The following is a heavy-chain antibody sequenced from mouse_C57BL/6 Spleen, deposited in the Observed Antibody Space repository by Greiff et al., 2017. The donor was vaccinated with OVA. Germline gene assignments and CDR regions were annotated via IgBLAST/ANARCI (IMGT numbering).Heavy chain of an antibody. CDR2: IHPNSGST. J-gene: IGHJ4*01. D-gene: IGHD3-1*01. V-gene: IGHV1-64*01. CDR3: ARSGEGYAMDY. Sequence: QVQLQQPGAELVKPGASVKLSCKASGYTFTSYWMHWVKQRPGQGLAWIGMIHPNSGSTNYNEKFKSKATLTVDKSSSTAYMQLSSLTSEDSAVYYCARSGEGYAMDYWGQGTSVTVSS. CDR1: GYTFTSYW.